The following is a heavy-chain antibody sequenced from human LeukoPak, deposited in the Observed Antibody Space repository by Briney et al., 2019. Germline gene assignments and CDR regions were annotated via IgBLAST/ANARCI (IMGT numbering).Heavy chain of an antibody. V-gene: IGHV1-2*02. Sequence: ASVKVSCKASGYTLTGYYMHWVRQAPGQGLEWMGWINPNSGGTNYAQKFQGRVTMTRDTFITTAYMELSSLRSDDTAVYYCARYSGFDLDAFDIWGQGTMVTVSS. CDR2: INPNSGGT. J-gene: IGHJ3*02. CDR1: GYTLTGYY. D-gene: IGHD5-12*01. CDR3: ARYSGFDLDAFDI.